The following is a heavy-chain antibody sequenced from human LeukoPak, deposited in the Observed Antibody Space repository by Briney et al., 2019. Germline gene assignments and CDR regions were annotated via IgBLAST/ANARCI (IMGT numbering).Heavy chain of an antibody. V-gene: IGHV3-53*01. J-gene: IGHJ4*02. Sequence: GGSLRLSCAASGFTVSSNYMSWVRQAPGKGLEWVSVIYSGGSTYYADSVKGRFTISRDNSRNTLYLQMNSLRDEDTAVYYCATSRDWRVESWGRGIAVTVSS. CDR1: GFTVSSNY. CDR2: IYSGGST. D-gene: IGHD2-21*02. CDR3: ATSRDWRVES.